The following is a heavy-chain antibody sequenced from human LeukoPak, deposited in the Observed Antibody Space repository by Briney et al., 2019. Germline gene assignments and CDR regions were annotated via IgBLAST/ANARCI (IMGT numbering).Heavy chain of an antibody. CDR1: GYTFTSYG. V-gene: IGHV1-18*01. Sequence: ASVKVSCKASGYTFTSYGISWVRQAPGQGLEWMGWISAYNGNTNYAQKLQGRVTMTTDTSTSTAYMELRSLRSDDTAVYYCARQLVVPAAMGWGAFDIWGQGTMVTVSS. CDR3: ARQLVVPAAMGWGAFDI. CDR2: ISAYNGNT. D-gene: IGHD2-2*01. J-gene: IGHJ3*02.